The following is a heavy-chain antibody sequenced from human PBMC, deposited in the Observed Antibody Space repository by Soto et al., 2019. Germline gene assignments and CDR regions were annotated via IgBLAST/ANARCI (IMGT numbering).Heavy chain of an antibody. CDR2: IYHSGSA. Sequence: QVQLQASGPGLVKPSGTLSLTCAVSGGSVSSNNWWSWVRQSPGKGLEWMGEIYHSGSAHYNPSLKSRATISLDKSKNLFSLRLTSVTAADTAVYYCARVPGVVVSADDAFDIWGPGTRVIVSS. J-gene: IGHJ3*02. CDR3: ARVPGVVVSADDAFDI. CDR1: GGSVSSNNW. V-gene: IGHV4-4*02. D-gene: IGHD2-21*02.